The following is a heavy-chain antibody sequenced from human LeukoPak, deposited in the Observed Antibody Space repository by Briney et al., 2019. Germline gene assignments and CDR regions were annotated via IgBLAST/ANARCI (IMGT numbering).Heavy chain of an antibody. Sequence: GGSLRLSCAASGFTFSSYAVSWVRQAPGKGLEWVSAISGSGGSTYYADSVKGRFTISRDNSKNTLYLQMNSLRAEDTAVYYCAKAGTFGGVTTSLDYWGQGTLVTVSS. D-gene: IGHD3-16*01. CDR1: GFTFSSYA. V-gene: IGHV3-23*01. CDR3: AKAGTFGGVTTSLDY. CDR2: ISGSGGST. J-gene: IGHJ4*02.